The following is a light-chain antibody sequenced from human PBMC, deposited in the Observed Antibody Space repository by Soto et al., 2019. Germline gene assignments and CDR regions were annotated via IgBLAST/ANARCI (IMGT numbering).Light chain of an antibody. Sequence: EIVFTQSPGTLSLSPGERATLSCRASQSVGSSLSWYQQKPGQAPRLLFYGASNRATAIPARFSGSGSGTEFTLTISSLQSEDFAVYYCQQYNNWPRTFGQGTKVDIK. CDR1: QSVGSS. CDR2: GAS. V-gene: IGKV3D-15*01. J-gene: IGKJ1*01. CDR3: QQYNNWPRT.